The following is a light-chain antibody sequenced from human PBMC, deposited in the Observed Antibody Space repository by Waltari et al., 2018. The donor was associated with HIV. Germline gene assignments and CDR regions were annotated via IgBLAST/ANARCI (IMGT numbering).Light chain of an antibody. CDR3: SSYSSSITLYVV. V-gene: IGLV2-14*01. CDR1: SGDVGGYNY. CDR2: EVS. J-gene: IGLJ2*01. Sequence: QSALTQPASVSGSPGQSITISCTGTSGDVGGYNYVSWYQHHPGKAPKLMISEVSNRPSGVSNRFSGSKSGNSASMTISGLQAEDEADYYCSSYSSSITLYVVFGGGTKLTVL.